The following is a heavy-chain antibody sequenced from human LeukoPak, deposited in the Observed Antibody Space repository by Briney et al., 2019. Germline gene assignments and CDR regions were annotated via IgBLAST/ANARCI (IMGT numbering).Heavy chain of an antibody. CDR3: AKGRITGTTGRFDY. CDR2: INGDGRNI. CDR1: GFTFSSYW. J-gene: IGHJ4*02. D-gene: IGHD1-7*01. V-gene: IGHV3-74*01. Sequence: GGSLRLSCVASGFTFSSYWMHWVRQDPRKGLVWVSRINGDGRNINYADSVRGRFTISRDNAKNTLYLQMNSLRAEDTAVYYCAKGRITGTTGRFDYWGQGTLVTVSS.